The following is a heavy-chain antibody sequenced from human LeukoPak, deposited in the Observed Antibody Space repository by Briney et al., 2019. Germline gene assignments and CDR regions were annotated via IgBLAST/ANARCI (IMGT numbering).Heavy chain of an antibody. Sequence: KPGESLKISCKGSGYSVTSYWIGWVRQMPGKGLEWMGIIYPGDSDTRYSPSFQGQVTISADKSISTAYLQWSSLKASDTAMYDCARTALRYFDWLFPNDAFDIWGQGTMVTVPS. V-gene: IGHV5-51*03. CDR3: ARTALRYFDWLFPNDAFDI. J-gene: IGHJ3*02. CDR1: GYSVTSYW. CDR2: IYPGDSDT. D-gene: IGHD3-9*01.